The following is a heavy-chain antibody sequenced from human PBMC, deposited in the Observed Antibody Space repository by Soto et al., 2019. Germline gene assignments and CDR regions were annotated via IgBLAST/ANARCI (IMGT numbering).Heavy chain of an antibody. CDR3: ARAAYSGLDSYYYDGLDV. V-gene: IGHV4-30-2*01. Sequence: SETLSLTCAVSGASISSGDYSWSWIRQPPGKGLEWIGYISHRGSTYYNPSLDSRVTISIDRSKNQFSLNLGSVTAADTAVYYCARAAYSGLDSYYYDGLDVWGQGTTVT. D-gene: IGHD5-12*01. J-gene: IGHJ6*02. CDR1: GASISSGDYS. CDR2: ISHRGST.